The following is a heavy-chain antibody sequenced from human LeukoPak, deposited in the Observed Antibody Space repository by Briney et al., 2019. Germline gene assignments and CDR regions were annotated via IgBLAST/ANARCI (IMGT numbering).Heavy chain of an antibody. Sequence: SETLSLTCTVSGGSITSSKYYWGWIRQPPGKGLEWIGNIYYGGSTYYNPSLKSRVTMSIDTSKNQFSLKLSSVTAADTAVYYCVGTKQAVHSDYFDYWGQGILVTVSS. V-gene: IGHV4-39*07. CDR1: GGSITSSKYY. J-gene: IGHJ4*02. D-gene: IGHD6-6*01. CDR3: VGTKQAVHSDYFDY. CDR2: IYYGGST.